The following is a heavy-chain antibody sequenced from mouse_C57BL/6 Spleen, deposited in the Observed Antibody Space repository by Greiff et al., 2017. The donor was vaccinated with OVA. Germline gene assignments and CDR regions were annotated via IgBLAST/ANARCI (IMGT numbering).Heavy chain of an antibody. Sequence: EVQGVESGGDLVKPGGSLKLSCAASGFTFSSYGMSWVRQTPDKRLEWVATISSGGSYTYYPDSVKGRFTISRDNAKNTLYLQMSSLKSEDTAMYYCARRVITTVVGAYWGQGTLVTVSA. D-gene: IGHD1-1*01. J-gene: IGHJ3*01. CDR1: GFTFSSYG. V-gene: IGHV5-6*01. CDR3: ARRVITTVVGAY. CDR2: ISSGGSYT.